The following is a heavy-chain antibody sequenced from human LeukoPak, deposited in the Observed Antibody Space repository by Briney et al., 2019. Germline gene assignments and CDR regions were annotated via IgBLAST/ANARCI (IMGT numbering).Heavy chain of an antibody. V-gene: IGHV4-39*07. Sequence: SETLPLTCTVSGGSISSSSYYWGWIRQPPGKGLEWIGSIYYSGGTYYNPSLKSRVTISVDTSKNQFSLKLSSVTAADTAVYYCARDVCSGGSCYFFYYYYMDVWGKGTTVTVSS. J-gene: IGHJ6*03. CDR3: ARDVCSGGSCYFFYYYYMDV. CDR2: IYYSGGT. CDR1: GGSISSSSYY. D-gene: IGHD2-15*01.